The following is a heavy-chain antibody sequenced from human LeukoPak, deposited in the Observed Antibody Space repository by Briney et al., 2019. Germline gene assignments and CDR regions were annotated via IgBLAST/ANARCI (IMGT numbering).Heavy chain of an antibody. CDR1: GGSISSYY. J-gene: IGHJ4*02. CDR3: ARGGGYVGYYFDY. Sequence: SETLSLTCTASGGSISSYYWSWIRQPPGKGLEWIGEINHSGSTNYNPSLKSRVTISVDTSKNQFSLKLSSVTAADTAVYYCARGGGYVGYYFDYWGQGTLVTVSS. CDR2: INHSGST. D-gene: IGHD5-12*01. V-gene: IGHV4-34*01.